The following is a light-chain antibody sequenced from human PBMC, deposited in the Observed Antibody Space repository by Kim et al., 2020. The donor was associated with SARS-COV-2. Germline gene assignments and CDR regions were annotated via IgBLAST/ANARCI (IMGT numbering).Light chain of an antibody. V-gene: IGKV3-15*01. CDR3: QHYDNWPLA. CDR1: EILRSN. J-gene: IGKJ4*01. CDR2: DVS. Sequence: EIVITQSPATLSVSAGERVTLSCRASEILRSNLAWYQQKSGQAPRLLIYDVSTRATGVPARFSGSGSGTEFTLTISSLESEDFALYYCQHYDNWPLAFGGGTKVDIK.